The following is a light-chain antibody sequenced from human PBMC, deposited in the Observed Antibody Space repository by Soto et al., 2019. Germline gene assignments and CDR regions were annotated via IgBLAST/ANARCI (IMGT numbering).Light chain of an antibody. V-gene: IGKV2-30*01. Sequence: DVVMTQSPLSLPVTLGQPASISCRSSQSLVYKDGNTYLNWFQQRPGQSPRSLIYKVSNRDSGVPDKFSGSGSDTDFTLKISRVEAEDVGVYYCMQGTQWPYTFGQGTKLEIK. CDR1: QSLVYKDGNTY. CDR3: MQGTQWPYT. CDR2: KVS. J-gene: IGKJ2*01.